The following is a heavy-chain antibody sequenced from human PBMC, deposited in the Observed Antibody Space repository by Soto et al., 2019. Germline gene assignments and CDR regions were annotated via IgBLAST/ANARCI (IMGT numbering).Heavy chain of an antibody. CDR1: GYTFGSYV. J-gene: IGHJ4*02. V-gene: IGHV1-69*13. CDR3: GRGGFSGSYYAY. Sequence: ASVKVSCKASGYTFGSYVISWVRQAPGQGLEWMGGIIPIFVTANYAQKFQGRVTITANESTSTVYMELSSLRSEDTAVYYCGRGGFSGSYYAYWGQGTLVTVSS. D-gene: IGHD1-26*01. CDR2: IIPIFVTA.